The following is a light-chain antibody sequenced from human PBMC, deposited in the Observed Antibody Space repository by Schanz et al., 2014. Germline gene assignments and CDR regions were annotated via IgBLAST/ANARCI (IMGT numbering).Light chain of an antibody. Sequence: EVLMTQSPATLSVSPGERATLSCRASQSVSSTLAWFQQKPGQAPRLLIYGASTRATGIPARFSGSGSGTDFTLTISSLQSEDVAMYYCQQYHTSRTFGQGTKVEIK. J-gene: IGKJ1*01. CDR2: GAS. V-gene: IGKV3-15*01. CDR1: QSVSST. CDR3: QQYHTSRT.